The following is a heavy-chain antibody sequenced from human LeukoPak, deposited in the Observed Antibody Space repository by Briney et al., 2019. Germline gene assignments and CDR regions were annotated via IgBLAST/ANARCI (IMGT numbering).Heavy chain of an antibody. D-gene: IGHD1-26*01. V-gene: IGHV3-33*08. CDR1: GFTFSSYG. J-gene: IGHJ4*02. Sequence: PGRSLRLSCAASGFTFSSYGMHWVRQAPGKGLEWVAVIWYDGSNKYYADSVKGRFTISRDNSKNTLYLQMNSLRADDTAVYYCARGGPYSGSYVNCWGQGTLVTVSS. CDR2: IWYDGSNK. CDR3: ARGGPYSGSYVNC.